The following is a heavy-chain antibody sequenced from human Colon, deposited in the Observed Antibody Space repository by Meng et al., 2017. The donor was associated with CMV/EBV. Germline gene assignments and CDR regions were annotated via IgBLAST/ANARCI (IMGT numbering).Heavy chain of an antibody. CDR2: IRSKAYGGTT. D-gene: IGHD1-26*01. J-gene: IGHJ6*02. Sequence: GESLKISWTASGFTFGDYAMSWVRQAPGKGLEWVGFIRSKAYGGTTEYAASVKSRFTISRDDSKSIAYLQMNSLKTEDTAVYYCTRVVGATRLYYYYGMDVWGQGTTVTVSS. V-gene: IGHV3-49*04. CDR1: GFTFGDYA. CDR3: TRVVGATRLYYYYGMDV.